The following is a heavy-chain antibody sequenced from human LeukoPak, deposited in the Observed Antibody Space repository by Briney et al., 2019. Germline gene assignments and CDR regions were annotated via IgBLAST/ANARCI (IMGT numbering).Heavy chain of an antibody. CDR3: ANVGYCSLTDCSGGAFDI. CDR1: GFTFSSYW. D-gene: IGHD2-15*01. V-gene: IGHV3-7*01. Sequence: GGSLRLSCAASGFTFSSYWMTWVRQAPGKGLEWVANIKHDGSEKYYVDSVKGRFTISRDNAQNSLYLQMNSLRGEDTAVYHCANVGYCSLTDCSGGAFDIWGQGTMVTVSS. J-gene: IGHJ3*02. CDR2: IKHDGSEK.